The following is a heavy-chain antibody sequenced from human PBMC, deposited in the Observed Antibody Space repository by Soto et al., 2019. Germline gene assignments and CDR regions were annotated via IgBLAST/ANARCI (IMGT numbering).Heavy chain of an antibody. CDR2: IYWDDDE. CDR1: GFSFSINGVA. Sequence: QITLKESGPTLVKPTQTLTLTCTFSGFSFSINGVAVGWILQPPGQALEWLALIYWDDDERYNPSLKNRLTISKDTSRNQVVLTMTNMDPVDTATYYCAHKRDVSRGFKSWGQGTLVAVS. CDR3: AHKRDVSRGFKS. J-gene: IGHJ5*01. V-gene: IGHV2-5*02.